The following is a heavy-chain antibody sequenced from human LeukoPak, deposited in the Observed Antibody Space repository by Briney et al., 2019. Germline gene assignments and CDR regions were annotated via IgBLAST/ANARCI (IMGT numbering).Heavy chain of an antibody. CDR2: IYRSGNT. CDR3: AKDWGSTWYRGFFDS. Sequence: SETLSLTCTISGYSISSGYYWGWIRQPPGKGLEWIGSIYRSGNTYYNPSLKSRLTISVDTSKNQFSLKLTSLTAADTAVYFCAKDWGSTWYRGFFDSWGQGTLVTVSS. CDR1: GYSISSGYY. D-gene: IGHD6-13*01. V-gene: IGHV4-38-2*02. J-gene: IGHJ4*02.